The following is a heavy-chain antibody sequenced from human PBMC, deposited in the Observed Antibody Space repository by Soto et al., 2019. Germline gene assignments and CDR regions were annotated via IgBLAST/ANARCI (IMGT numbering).Heavy chain of an antibody. Sequence: ASVKVSCKASGYTFTNYGISWVRQAPGQGLEWMGWISAYNGNTKYAQKIQGRVTMTTDTSTSTAYMEMRSLRSDDTAVYYCARGVGSGSYYNQYNWFDPWGQGTLVTVSS. J-gene: IGHJ5*02. CDR2: ISAYNGNT. CDR3: ARGVGSGSYYNQYNWFDP. V-gene: IGHV1-18*01. D-gene: IGHD3-10*01. CDR1: GYTFTNYG.